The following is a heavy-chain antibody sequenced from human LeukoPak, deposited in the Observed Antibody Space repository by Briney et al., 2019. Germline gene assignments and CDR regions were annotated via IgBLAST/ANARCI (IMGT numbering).Heavy chain of an antibody. J-gene: IGHJ6*02. D-gene: IGHD1-1*01. CDR3: ARSRKSPTYYYYGMDV. Sequence: SETLSLTCAVYGGSFSGYYWSWIRQPPGKGLEWIGETNHSGSTNYNPSLKSRVTISVDTSKNQFSLKLSSVTAADTAVYYCARSRKSPTYYYYGMDVWGQGTTVTVSS. CDR1: GGSFSGYY. V-gene: IGHV4-34*01. CDR2: TNHSGST.